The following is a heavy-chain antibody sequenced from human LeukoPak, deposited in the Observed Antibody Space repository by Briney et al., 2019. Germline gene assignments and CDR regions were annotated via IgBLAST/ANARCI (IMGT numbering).Heavy chain of an antibody. Sequence: GGSLRLSCAASGFTFSDYYMSWIRQAPGKGLEWLSYISGSSTDTNYADSVKGRFTISRDNAKNSLYPQINSLRVEDTAFYYCARVISISSGFYAYWGQGTLVTVSS. CDR3: ARVISISSGFYAY. V-gene: IGHV3-11*06. CDR2: ISGSSTDT. D-gene: IGHD3-22*01. J-gene: IGHJ4*02. CDR1: GFTFSDYY.